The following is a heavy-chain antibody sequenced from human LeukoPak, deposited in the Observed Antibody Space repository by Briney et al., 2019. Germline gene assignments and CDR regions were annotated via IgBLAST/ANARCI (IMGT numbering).Heavy chain of an antibody. CDR2: INPNSGGT. V-gene: IGHV1-2*02. CDR3: ARRPPDYYYCYMDV. CDR1: CCTFTGYY. J-gene: IGHJ6*03. Sequence: GASVKVSCKASCCTFTGYYMYLVRQAPGQRLEGIGWINPNSGGTNYAQKFQGSVTMTRDTAISTDYMELSRLRSDATAVYYCARRPPDYYYCYMDVWGKGTTVTASS.